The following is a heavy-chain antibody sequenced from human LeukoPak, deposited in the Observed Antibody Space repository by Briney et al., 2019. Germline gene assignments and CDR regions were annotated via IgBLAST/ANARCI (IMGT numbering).Heavy chain of an antibody. J-gene: IGHJ4*02. D-gene: IGHD6-19*01. Sequence: GGSLRLSCAADRFTFSTYGMNWVRQAPGTGLEWLSYISSSSNSINYADSVKGRFTISRDNAKNSLYLQMNSLRAEDTAVYYCARDCRGIAVAATLCYFVYWGQRTLVTVSS. V-gene: IGHV3-21*05. CDR3: ARDCRGIAVAATLCYFVY. CDR1: RFTFSTYG. CDR2: ISSSSNSI.